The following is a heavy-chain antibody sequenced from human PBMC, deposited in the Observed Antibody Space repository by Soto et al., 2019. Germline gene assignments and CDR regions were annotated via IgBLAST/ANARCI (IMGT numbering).Heavy chain of an antibody. Sequence: QVQLQESGPGLVKPSETLSLTCTVSGGSISSYYWSWIRQPPGKGLEWIGYIYYSGSTNYNPSLKSRATIAVYTSRNQFSLKLSSLTGADTAVYYCARQIRYNCSGGSCLLLGSFDIWGQGTMVTVSS. CDR1: GGSISSYY. CDR3: ARQIRYNCSGGSCLLLGSFDI. V-gene: IGHV4-59*08. J-gene: IGHJ3*02. D-gene: IGHD2-15*01. CDR2: IYYSGST.